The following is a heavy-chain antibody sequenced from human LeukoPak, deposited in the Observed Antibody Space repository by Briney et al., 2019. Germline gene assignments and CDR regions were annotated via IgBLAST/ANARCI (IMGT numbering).Heavy chain of an antibody. CDR2: INWNGGSR. D-gene: IGHD5-12*01. CDR1: GFTVSDYS. Sequence: GGSLRLSCAASGFTVSDYSMSWVRQAPGKGLEWVSGINWNGGSRGYADSVKGRFTISRDNAKNFLYLRMNSLRVEDTALYYCARGIDSGYDYFDYWGQGTLVTVSS. CDR3: ARGIDSGYDYFDY. J-gene: IGHJ4*02. V-gene: IGHV3-20*04.